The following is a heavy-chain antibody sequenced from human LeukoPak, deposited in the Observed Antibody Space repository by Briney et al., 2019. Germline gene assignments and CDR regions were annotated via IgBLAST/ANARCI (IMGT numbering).Heavy chain of an antibody. D-gene: IGHD5-18*01. CDR1: GGFISGSGHY. J-gene: IGHJ4*02. CDR2: IHPGGSI. Sequence: SETLSLTCTVSGGFISGSGHYWTWTRQHPGEGLEWLGFIHPGGSIYYNPSLSDRLIISADTSKNQMSLKLSSVTAADTAVYYCSTGGDTAKGGDSWGQGTLVTVSS. CDR3: STGGDTAKGGDS. V-gene: IGHV4-31*03.